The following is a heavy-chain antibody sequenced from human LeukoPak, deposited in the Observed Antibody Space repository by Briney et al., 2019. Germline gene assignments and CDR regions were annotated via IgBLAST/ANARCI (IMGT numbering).Heavy chain of an antibody. J-gene: IGHJ4*02. CDR3: ARGHTAVTRHFDF. CDR2: ISSSSSYI. CDR1: GFTFSSYS. Sequence: GGSLRLSCAASGFTFSSYSMNWVRQVPGKGLEWVSSISSSSSYIYYADSVKGRFTISRDNAKKSLYLQMNSLRAEDTAVYYCARGHTAVTRHFDFWGQGTLVTVSS. D-gene: IGHD4-17*01. V-gene: IGHV3-21*01.